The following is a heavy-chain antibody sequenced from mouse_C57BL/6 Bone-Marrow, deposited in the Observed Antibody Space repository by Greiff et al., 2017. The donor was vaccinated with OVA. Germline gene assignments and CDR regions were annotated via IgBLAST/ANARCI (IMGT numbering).Heavy chain of an antibody. CDR3: IPYGNYGFAY. CDR1: GFNIKDDY. J-gene: IGHJ3*01. Sequence: EVKLQESGAELVRPGASVKLSCTASGFNIKDDYMHWVKQRPEQGLEWIGWIDPENGDTEYASKFQGKATITADTSSNTAYLQLSSLTSEDTAVYYCIPYGNYGFAYWGQGTLVTVSA. V-gene: IGHV14-4*01. CDR2: IDPENGDT. D-gene: IGHD2-1*01.